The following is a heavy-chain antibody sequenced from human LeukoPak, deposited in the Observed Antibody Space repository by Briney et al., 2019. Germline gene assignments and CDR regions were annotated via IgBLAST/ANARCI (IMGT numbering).Heavy chain of an antibody. D-gene: IGHD6-19*01. CDR1: GGSFSGYC. J-gene: IGHJ1*01. V-gene: IGHV4-34*01. Sequence: PSETLSLTCAVYGGSFSGYCWSWIRQPPGKGLEWIGEINHSGSTNYNPSLKSRVTISVDTSKNQFSLKLSSVTAADTAVYYCARSSGWYQDRYFQHWGQGTLVTVSS. CDR3: ARSSGWYQDRYFQH. CDR2: INHSGST.